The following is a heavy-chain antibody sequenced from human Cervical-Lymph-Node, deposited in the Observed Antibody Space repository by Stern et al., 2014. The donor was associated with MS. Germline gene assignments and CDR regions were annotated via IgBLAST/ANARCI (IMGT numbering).Heavy chain of an antibody. CDR1: GYTFSSYY. D-gene: IGHD1-26*01. CDR2: INPSGGST. CDR3: ARSGSYSDAFDI. V-gene: IGHV1-46*01. J-gene: IGHJ3*02. Sequence: VQLVESGAEVKKPGASVKVSYKASGYTFSSYYMHWVRQAPGQGLEWMGIINPSGGSTRYAQKFQGSGTMTRDKSTSTVYMELSSQRSEDTAVYYCARSGSYSDAFDIWGQGTMVTVSS.